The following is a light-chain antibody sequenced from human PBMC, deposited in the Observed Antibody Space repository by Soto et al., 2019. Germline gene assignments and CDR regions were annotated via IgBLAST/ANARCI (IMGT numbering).Light chain of an antibody. CDR3: QQYGSSPPYT. J-gene: IGKJ2*01. Sequence: EIVLTQSPGTLSLSPGERATLSCRASQSVSSSYLAWYQQKPGQAPRLLIYGASSRATGIPDRFDGSGSGTDVTLTISRLEPEDFAVYYCQQYGSSPPYTFGQGTNLEIK. CDR1: QSVSSSY. CDR2: GAS. V-gene: IGKV3-20*01.